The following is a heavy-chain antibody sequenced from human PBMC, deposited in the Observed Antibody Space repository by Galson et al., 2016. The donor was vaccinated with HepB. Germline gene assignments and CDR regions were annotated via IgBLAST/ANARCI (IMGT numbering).Heavy chain of an antibody. CDR1: GYTFNTYN. CDR2: IKPSGGNT. V-gene: IGHV1-46*02. D-gene: IGHD6-6*01. J-gene: IGHJ4*02. Sequence: SGYTFNTYNMHWVRQAPGQGLEWMGIIKPSGGNTIYAQKFQDRITMTRDTSTSTVYMELISLRSEDTAVYYCARELDHSSYFDYWGQGTLLTVSS. CDR3: ARELDHSSYFDY.